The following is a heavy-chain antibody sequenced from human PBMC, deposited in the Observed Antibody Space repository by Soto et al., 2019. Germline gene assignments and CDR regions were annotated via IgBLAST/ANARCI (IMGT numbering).Heavy chain of an antibody. J-gene: IGHJ6*03. D-gene: IGHD3-3*01. CDR3: ARHTRITIFGVVNYYMDV. Sequence: GESLKISCKGSGYSFTSYWIAWVRQMPGKGLEWMGIIYPGDSDTRYSPSFQGQVTISADKSISTAYLQWSSLKASDTAMYYCARHTRITIFGVVNYYMDVWGKGTTVTVS. V-gene: IGHV5-51*01. CDR2: IYPGDSDT. CDR1: GYSFTSYW.